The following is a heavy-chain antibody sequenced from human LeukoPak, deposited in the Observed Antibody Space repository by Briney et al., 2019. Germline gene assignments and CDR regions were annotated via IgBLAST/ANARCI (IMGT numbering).Heavy chain of an antibody. CDR2: INPNSGGT. CDR3: SRGGSYYFKYYFDY. J-gene: IGHJ4*02. Sequence: GASVKVSCKASGYTFTGYYMHWVRQAPGQGFEWMGWINPNSGGTNYAQKFQGRVTMTRDTSISTAYMELSRLRSDDTAVYYCSRGGSYYFKYYFDYWGQGTLVTVSS. CDR1: GYTFTGYY. V-gene: IGHV1-2*02. D-gene: IGHD1-26*01.